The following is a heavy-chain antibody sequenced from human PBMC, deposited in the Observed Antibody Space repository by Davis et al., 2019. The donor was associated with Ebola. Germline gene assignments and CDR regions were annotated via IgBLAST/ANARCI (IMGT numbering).Heavy chain of an antibody. CDR1: GFTFSSYP. D-gene: IGHD2-8*02. CDR2: ISYDGSNK. J-gene: IGHJ6*02. V-gene: IGHV3-30-3*01. CDR3: ARELVVYAMGYYYYYGMDV. Sequence: GESLKISCAASGFTFSSYPMHWVRQAPGKGLEWVAVISYDGSNKYYADSVKGRFSISRDNSKNTLYLQMNSLRAEDTAVYYCARELVVYAMGYYYYYGMDVWGQGTTVTVSS.